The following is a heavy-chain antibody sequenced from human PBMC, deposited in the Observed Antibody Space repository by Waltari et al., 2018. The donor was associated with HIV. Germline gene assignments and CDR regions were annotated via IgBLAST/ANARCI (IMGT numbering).Heavy chain of an antibody. V-gene: IGHV3-74*01. J-gene: IGHJ6*02. CDR3: ARGKDCGGGTCDGYHYYGMDV. D-gene: IGHD2-15*01. CDR2: INPGGTDT. CDR1: GFPFTTSW. Sequence: EVQLVESGGGLVQTGGSLRLSCAASGFPFTTSWVHWVRQAPGKGLVWVSRINPGGTDTRYADSVKGRFTISRDNAKNTVYLQVNSLRGEDTSVYYCARGKDCGGGTCDGYHYYGMDVWGQGTTVTVSS.